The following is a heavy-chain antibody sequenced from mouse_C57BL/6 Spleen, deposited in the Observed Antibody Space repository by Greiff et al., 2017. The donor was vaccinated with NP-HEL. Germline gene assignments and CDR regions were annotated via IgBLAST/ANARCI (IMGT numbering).Heavy chain of an antibody. J-gene: IGHJ3*01. D-gene: IGHD3-2*02. V-gene: IGHV14-1*01. CDR1: GFNIKDYY. Sequence: VQLKESGAELVRPGASVKLSCTASGFNIKDYYMHWVKQRPEQGLEWIGRIDPADGDTESAPKFQGKATMTADTSSNTAYLQLSSLTSEDTAVYYCTTGRDRVAQATAWFAYWGQGTLVTVSA. CDR3: TTGRDRVAQATAWFAY. CDR2: IDPADGDT.